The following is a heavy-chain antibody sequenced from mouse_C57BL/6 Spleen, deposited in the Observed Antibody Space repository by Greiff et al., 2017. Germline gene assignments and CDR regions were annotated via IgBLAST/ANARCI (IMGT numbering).Heavy chain of an antibody. D-gene: IGHD2-2*01. Sequence: VQLQQSGPELVKPGASVKISCKASGYTFTDYYMNWVKQSHGKSLEWIGDINPNNGGTSYNQTFKGKATLTVDKSSSTAYMERRSLTSEDSAVYYCTRRGYGYYYFDYWGQGTTLTVSS. CDR1: GYTFTDYY. J-gene: IGHJ2*01. V-gene: IGHV1-26*01. CDR2: INPNNGGT. CDR3: TRRGYGYYYFDY.